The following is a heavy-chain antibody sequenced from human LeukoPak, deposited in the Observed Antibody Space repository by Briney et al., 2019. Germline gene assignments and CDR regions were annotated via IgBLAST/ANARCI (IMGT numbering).Heavy chain of an antibody. CDR1: GFTFSSYV. Sequence: GGSLRLSCAASGFTFSSYVMSWIRQAPGKGLEWVSYINHNAETIYYADSVKGRFTISRDNTKNVLYLQMNRLRDGDTAVYFCARDSDWAFDNWGQGTLVTVSS. CDR3: ARDSDWAFDN. J-gene: IGHJ4*02. CDR2: INHNAETI. V-gene: IGHV3-48*02. D-gene: IGHD2-21*02.